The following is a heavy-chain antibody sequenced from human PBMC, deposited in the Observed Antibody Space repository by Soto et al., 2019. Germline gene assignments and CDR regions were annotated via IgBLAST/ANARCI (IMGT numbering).Heavy chain of an antibody. CDR2: IRSKSNYYAT. CDR3: DASGYDKFVAS. Sequence: PVWSLRLSCAASGLTFSGIAMHWVRQASGKGLEWVGRIRSKSNYYATTYAASVKGRFTVSRDDSKNTAYLQMNNLKSEDTAVYYCDASGYDKFVASWGQGILVTVAS. CDR1: GLTFSGIA. J-gene: IGHJ4*02. D-gene: IGHD5-12*01. V-gene: IGHV3-73*01.